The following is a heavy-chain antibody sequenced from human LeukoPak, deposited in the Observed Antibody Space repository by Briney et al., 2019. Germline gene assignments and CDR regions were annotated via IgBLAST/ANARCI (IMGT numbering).Heavy chain of an antibody. D-gene: IGHD1-1*01. V-gene: IGHV4-59*01. CDR3: ARGSHWPYFDN. Sequence: TSETLSLTCTVSGGSFSSNFWSWIRQPPGKGLEWIGFISNSGNTNYNPSLKSRIIISVDTSKNQFSLRLRSVSAADTAVYYCARGSHWPYFDNWGQGTLVTVSS. CDR2: ISNSGNT. CDR1: GGSFSSNF. J-gene: IGHJ4*02.